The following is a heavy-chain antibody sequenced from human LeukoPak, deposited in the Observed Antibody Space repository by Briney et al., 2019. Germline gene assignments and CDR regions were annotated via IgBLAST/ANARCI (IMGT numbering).Heavy chain of an antibody. CDR1: GYTFTSYD. J-gene: IGHJ4*02. CDR2: MNPDSGNT. CDR3: ARGFFGSGSSFFDN. Sequence: ASVKVSCKASGYTFTSYDINWVRQATGQGLEWMGWMNPDSGNTGYAQKFQGRVTMTRNTSISTVYMELSSLRSEDTAVYYCARGFFGSGSSFFDNWGQGTLVTVSS. D-gene: IGHD3-10*01. V-gene: IGHV1-8*01.